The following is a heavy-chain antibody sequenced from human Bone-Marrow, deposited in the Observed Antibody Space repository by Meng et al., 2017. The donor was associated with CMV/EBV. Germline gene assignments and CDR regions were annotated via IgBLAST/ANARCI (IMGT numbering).Heavy chain of an antibody. CDR1: GGTFSSYA. CDR3: AREGGTGYAFDI. D-gene: IGHD3/OR15-3a*01. Sequence: SVKVSCKASGGTFSSYAISWVRQAPGQGLEWMGGIIPIFGTANYAQKFQGRVTITTDESTSTAYMELSSLRSEDTAVYYCAREGGTGYAFDIWGQGARVTGSS. CDR2: IIPIFGTA. V-gene: IGHV1-69*05. J-gene: IGHJ3*02.